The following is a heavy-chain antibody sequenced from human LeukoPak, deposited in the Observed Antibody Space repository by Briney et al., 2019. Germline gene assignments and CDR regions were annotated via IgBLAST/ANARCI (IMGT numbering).Heavy chain of an antibody. CDR3: ARLHSIAAAGTYDY. J-gene: IGHJ4*02. D-gene: IGHD6-13*01. V-gene: IGHV3-11*06. CDR1: GFIFSDYY. Sequence: GGSLGLSCAASGFIFSDYYMTWIRQAPGKGLDWISYISGDSSNTIYADSVRGRFTVSRDNAKNSLYLQMNSLRAEDTAIYYCARLHSIAAAGTYDYWGQGTLVTVSS. CDR2: ISGDSSNT.